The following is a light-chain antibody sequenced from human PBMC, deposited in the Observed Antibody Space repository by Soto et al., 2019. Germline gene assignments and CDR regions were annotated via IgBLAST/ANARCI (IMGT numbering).Light chain of an antibody. V-gene: IGKV1-5*03. Sequence: DIQMTQSPSTLSASVGDRVTITCRASQSISTHLAWYQQKPGKATRLLISRASSLETGVPSRFSGSGSGTEFTLTISSLQPDDSATYYCQQYSTFSLKFGQGTKVDIK. CDR3: QQYSTFSLK. CDR1: QSISTH. CDR2: RAS. J-gene: IGKJ1*01.